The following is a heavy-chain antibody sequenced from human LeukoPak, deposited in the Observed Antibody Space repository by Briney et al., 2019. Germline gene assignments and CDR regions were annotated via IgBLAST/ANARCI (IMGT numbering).Heavy chain of an antibody. Sequence: ASVKVSCKASGYTFTGYYMHWVRQAPGQGLEWMGWINPNSGGTNYAQKFQGRVTMTRDTSSSTAYMELSRLRSDDTAVYYCARTLFYGDYGVDDAFDIWGQGTMVTVSS. CDR3: ARTLFYGDYGVDDAFDI. CDR2: INPNSGGT. D-gene: IGHD4-17*01. CDR1: GYTFTGYY. J-gene: IGHJ3*02. V-gene: IGHV1-2*02.